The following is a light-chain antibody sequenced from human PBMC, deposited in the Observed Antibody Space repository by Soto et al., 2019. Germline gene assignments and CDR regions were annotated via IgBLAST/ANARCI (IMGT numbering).Light chain of an antibody. Sequence: EVVLTQSPATLSLSLGERATLSCRASQSVTTNMAWYQQKPGQAPRLLIYGASTRATGIPARFSGSGSGTDFTLTISSLQSEDFAVYYCQQYNNWPPWTFGQGTKVDIK. CDR2: GAS. J-gene: IGKJ1*01. CDR1: QSVTTN. CDR3: QQYNNWPPWT. V-gene: IGKV3-15*01.